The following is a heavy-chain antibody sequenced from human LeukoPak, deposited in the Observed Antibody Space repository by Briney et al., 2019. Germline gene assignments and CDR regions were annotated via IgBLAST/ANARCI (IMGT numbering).Heavy chain of an antibody. V-gene: IGHV7-4-1*02. J-gene: IGHJ6*03. CDR2: INTNTGNP. D-gene: IGHD3-16*01. CDR1: GYTFTGYY. CDR3: ARRGEYYYYYYMDV. Sequence: ASVKVSCKASGYTFTGYYMHWVRQAPGQGLEWMGWINTNTGNPTYAQGFTGRFVFSLDTSVSTAYLQISSLKAEDTAVYYCARRGEYYYYYYMDVWGKGTTVTVSS.